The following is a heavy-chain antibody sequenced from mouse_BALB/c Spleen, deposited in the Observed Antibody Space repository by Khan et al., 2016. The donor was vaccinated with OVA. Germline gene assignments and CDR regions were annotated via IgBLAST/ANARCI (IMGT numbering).Heavy chain of an antibody. CDR1: GYTFTNYR. D-gene: IGHD1-3*01. CDR3: ARETSYWYFDV. J-gene: IGHJ1*01. CDR2: INTYTGEP. V-gene: IGHV9-1*02. Sequence: QIQLVQSGPELMKPGETVKISCKASGYTFTNYRMNWMKQAPGQGLKWMGWINTYTGEPTYADDFKGRFAFSLATSASTAYLQINSLKNEDMATYFCARETSYWYFDVWGAGTTVTVSS.